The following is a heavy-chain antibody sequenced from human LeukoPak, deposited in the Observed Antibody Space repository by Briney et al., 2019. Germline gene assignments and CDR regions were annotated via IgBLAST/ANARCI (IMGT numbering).Heavy chain of an antibody. Sequence: AGGSLRLSCAASGFTFSSYGMSWVRQAPGKGLEWVSAISGSGGSTYYADSVKGRFTISRDNSKNTLYLQMNSLRAEDTAVYYCAKGIRSGSPYYFDYWGQGTLVTVSS. CDR2: ISGSGGST. V-gene: IGHV3-23*01. J-gene: IGHJ4*02. CDR3: AKGIRSGSPYYFDY. CDR1: GFTFSSYG. D-gene: IGHD2-15*01.